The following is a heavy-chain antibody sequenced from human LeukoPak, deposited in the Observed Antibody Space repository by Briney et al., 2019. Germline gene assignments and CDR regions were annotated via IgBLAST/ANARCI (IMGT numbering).Heavy chain of an antibody. CDR3: ARRHYGSGITRGLYYYYGMDV. Sequence: GGSLRLSCAASGFTFSSYEMNWVRQAPGKGLEWVSYISSGGSTIYYADSVKGRFTISRDNAKTSLYLQMNSLRAEDTAVYYCARRHYGSGITRGLYYYYGMDVWGQGTTVTVSS. D-gene: IGHD3-10*01. CDR2: ISSGGSTI. CDR1: GFTFSSYE. J-gene: IGHJ6*02. V-gene: IGHV3-48*03.